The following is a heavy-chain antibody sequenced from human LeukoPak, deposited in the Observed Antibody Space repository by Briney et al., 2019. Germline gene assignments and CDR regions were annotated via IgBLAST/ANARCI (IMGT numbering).Heavy chain of an antibody. CDR2: IYPGDSDT. CDR1: GYSFTSYW. D-gene: IGHD3-10*01. CDR3: AKTPVWGVYHDAFDN. V-gene: IGHV5-51*01. J-gene: IGHJ3*02. Sequence: GESLKISCKGSGYSFTSYWIGWVRQMPGKGLEWMGIIYPGDSDTRYSPSFQGQVTISADKSISTAYLQWSSLKASDTAMYYCAKTPVWGVYHDAFDNWGQGTMVTVSS.